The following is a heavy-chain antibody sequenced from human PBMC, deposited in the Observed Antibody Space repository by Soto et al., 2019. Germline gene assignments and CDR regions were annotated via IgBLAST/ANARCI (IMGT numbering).Heavy chain of an antibody. CDR2: FFPSGTT. CDR3: ARWGAAMGTRYYYNMDV. J-gene: IGHJ6*02. Sequence: SETLSLTCSVSGGSISSVGYFWTWIRQHPGKGLEWIGYFFPSGTTYYNSSLKSRVTISVDTSKNQFSMKLSSVTAADTAVYYCARWGAAMGTRYYYNMDVWGQGTTVTVSS. CDR1: GGSISSVGYF. D-gene: IGHD5-18*01. V-gene: IGHV4-31*03.